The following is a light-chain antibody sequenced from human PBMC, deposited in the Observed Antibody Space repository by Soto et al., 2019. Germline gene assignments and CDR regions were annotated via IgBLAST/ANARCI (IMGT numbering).Light chain of an antibody. Sequence: QSALTQPASVSGSPGQSITISCTGTSSDVGGYNYVSWYQQHPGKAPKLMIYDVSKRPSGVSNRFSGSKSGNTASLTISGLQAEDEADYYCSSYTSSSTAFGTGTKLTVL. V-gene: IGLV2-14*01. CDR1: SSDVGGYNY. J-gene: IGLJ1*01. CDR3: SSYTSSSTA. CDR2: DVS.